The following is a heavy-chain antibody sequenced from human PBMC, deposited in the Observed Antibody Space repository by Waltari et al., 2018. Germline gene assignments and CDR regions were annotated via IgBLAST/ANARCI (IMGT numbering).Heavy chain of an antibody. V-gene: IGHV4-39*07. CDR2: IYYSGST. CDR1: GGSISSSSYY. J-gene: IGHJ6*02. CDR3: ARGGWYGDYPDYYYYYGMDV. D-gene: IGHD4-17*01. Sequence: QLQLQESGPGLVKPSETLSLTCTVSGGSISSSSYYWGWIRQPPGKGLEWIGSIYYSGSTYYNPSLKSRVTISVDTSKNQFSLKLSSVTAADTAVYYCARGGWYGDYPDYYYYYGMDVWGQGTTVTVSS.